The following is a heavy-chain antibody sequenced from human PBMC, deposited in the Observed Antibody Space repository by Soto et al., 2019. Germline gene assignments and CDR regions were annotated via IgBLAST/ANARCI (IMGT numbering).Heavy chain of an antibody. V-gene: IGHV1-8*01. CDR2: MNPSSGYT. D-gene: IGHD2-15*01. J-gene: IGHJ4*02. CDR3: ARFVRHQLPAIDY. CDR1: GYTFTDYD. Sequence: QVQLVQSGAEVKKPGASVRVSCKASGYTFTDYDINWVRLATGQGLEWMGWMNPSSGYTGYAQKFQGRVTMTEDTSISTAYMELSSLTSADAAVYYCARFVRHQLPAIDYWGQGALVTVSS.